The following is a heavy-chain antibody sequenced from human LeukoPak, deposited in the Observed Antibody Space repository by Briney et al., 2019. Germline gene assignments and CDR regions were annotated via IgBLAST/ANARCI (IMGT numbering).Heavy chain of an antibody. V-gene: IGHV3-23*01. D-gene: IGHD6-19*01. Sequence: GGSLRLSCTASGLTFSEYAMTWVRQAPGKGLEWVSTITAGGSHTYYPDSVKGRFTISRDNSKNSLYLQMNSPRAEDTAVYYCARGHIFSGWLVHGDAFDIWGQGTMVTVSS. CDR1: GLTFSEYA. CDR3: ARGHIFSGWLVHGDAFDI. CDR2: ITAGGSHT. J-gene: IGHJ3*02.